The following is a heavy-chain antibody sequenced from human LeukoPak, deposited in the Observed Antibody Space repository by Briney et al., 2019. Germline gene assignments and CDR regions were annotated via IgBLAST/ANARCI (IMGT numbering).Heavy chain of an antibody. V-gene: IGHV3-23*01. CDR3: AKGHLLWGLYYFDY. Sequence: PGGSLRLSCAASGFTFSSYAMSWVRQAPGKGLEWVSAISGSGGSTYYADSVKGRFTISRDNSKNTLYLQMNSLRDEDTAVYYCAKGHLLWGLYYFDYWGQGTLVTVSS. D-gene: IGHD2-21*01. J-gene: IGHJ4*02. CDR2: ISGSGGST. CDR1: GFTFSSYA.